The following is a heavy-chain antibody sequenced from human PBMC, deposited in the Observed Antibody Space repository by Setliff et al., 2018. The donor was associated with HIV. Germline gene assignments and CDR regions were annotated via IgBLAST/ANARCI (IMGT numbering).Heavy chain of an antibody. CDR3: ARDRHSSGLGSYGP. D-gene: IGHD3-10*01. Sequence: KTSETLSLTCTISGGSFGVYRWSWIRQSAGRGLEWIGRIDSSRTTDYKPSLKGRVAISVDTSRNQFSLRVTSVTAADTAVYFCARDRHSSGLGSYGPWGPGILVTVSS. J-gene: IGHJ5*02. CDR1: GGSFGVYR. CDR2: IDSSRTT. V-gene: IGHV4-4*07.